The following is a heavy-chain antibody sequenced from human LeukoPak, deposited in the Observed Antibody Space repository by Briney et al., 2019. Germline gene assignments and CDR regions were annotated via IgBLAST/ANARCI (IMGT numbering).Heavy chain of an antibody. CDR2: MNANSGNT. CDR1: GYTFTSYD. J-gene: IGHJ6*02. Sequence: ASVKVSCKASGYTFTSYDINWVRQATGQGLEWMGWMNANSGNTGYAQKLQGRVTMTRNTSISTAYMELSSLRSEDTAVYYCARGYRIDSSGWYGYHYYYGMDVWGQGTTVTVSS. V-gene: IGHV1-8*01. CDR3: ARGYRIDSSGWYGYHYYYGMDV. D-gene: IGHD6-19*01.